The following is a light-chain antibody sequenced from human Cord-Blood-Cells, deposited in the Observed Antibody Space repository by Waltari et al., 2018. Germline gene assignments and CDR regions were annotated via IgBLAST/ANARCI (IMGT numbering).Light chain of an antibody. CDR1: SSDVGSVKL. J-gene: IGLJ2*01. V-gene: IGLV2-23*01. CDR3: CSYAGSSTLV. Sequence: QSALTQPASVSGSPGQSITISCPGTSSDVGSVKLVLWDQQHPGKPPKLMIYEGSKQPSGVSHRFSGSKSGNTASLTISGLQAEDEADYYCCSYAGSSTLVFGGGTKLTVL. CDR2: EGS.